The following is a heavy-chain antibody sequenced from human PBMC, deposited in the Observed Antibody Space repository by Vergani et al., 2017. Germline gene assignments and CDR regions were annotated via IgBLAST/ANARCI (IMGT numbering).Heavy chain of an antibody. J-gene: IGHJ3*02. CDR2: IYTGDSDT. D-gene: IGHD5-24*01. V-gene: IGHV5-51*01. CDR3: ARRRRWRQLRNAFDI. CDR1: GYSFTSYW. Sequence: EVQLVQSGAEVKKPGESLKISCKGSGYSFTSYWIGWVRQRPGKGLEWMGIIYTGDSDTRYSPSFQGQVTISADKSISTAYLQWSSLKASDTAMYYCARRRRWRQLRNAFDIWGQGTMVTVSS.